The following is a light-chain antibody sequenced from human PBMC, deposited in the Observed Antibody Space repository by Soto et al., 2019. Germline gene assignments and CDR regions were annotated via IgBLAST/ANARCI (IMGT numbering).Light chain of an antibody. V-gene: IGKV1-33*01. CDR2: DAS. Sequence: DIQMTQSPSSLSASVGDRVTITCQASDDIRKYVNWYQQRPGKAPKLLIYDASNLETGVPSRFSGSGSGTEFTFTISSLQTEDFATYYCQQYDDLPLTFGGGTKVEFK. CDR1: DDIRKY. J-gene: IGKJ4*01. CDR3: QQYDDLPLT.